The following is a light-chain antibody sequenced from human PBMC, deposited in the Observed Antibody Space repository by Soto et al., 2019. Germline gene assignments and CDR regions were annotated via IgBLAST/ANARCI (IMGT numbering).Light chain of an antibody. J-gene: IGKJ1*01. CDR3: QQYNSYSLT. Sequence: DIQMTQSPSTLSASVGDRVTITCRASQSISSWLAWYQQKPGKAPNLLIYKASSLESGVPSRFSGSGSGTEFTLTISSLQPDDFATYYCQQYNSYSLTFGQGTKVDI. CDR2: KAS. CDR1: QSISSW. V-gene: IGKV1-5*03.